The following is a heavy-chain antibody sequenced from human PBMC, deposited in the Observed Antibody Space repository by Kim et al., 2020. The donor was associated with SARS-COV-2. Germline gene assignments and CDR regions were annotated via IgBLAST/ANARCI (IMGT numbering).Heavy chain of an antibody. J-gene: IGHJ3*02. Sequence: SQTLSLTCALSGDSVSSNSIAWNWIRQSPSRGLEWLGRTYYRSKWYNDYSPSVKGRITISPDTSKNHFSLQLNSVSPEDTAVYYCGRGYAFDIWGPGTLVTVSS. CDR1: GDSVSSNSIA. V-gene: IGHV6-1*01. CDR3: GRGYAFDI. CDR2: TYYRSKWYN.